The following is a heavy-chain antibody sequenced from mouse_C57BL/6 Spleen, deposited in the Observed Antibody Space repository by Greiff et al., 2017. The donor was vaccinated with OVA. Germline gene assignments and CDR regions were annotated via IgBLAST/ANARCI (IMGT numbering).Heavy chain of an antibody. J-gene: IGHJ3*01. V-gene: IGHV1-50*01. CDR3: ARGWSAWFAY. Sequence: VQLQQPWAELVKPGASVKLSCKASGYTFTSYWMQWVKQRPGQGLEWIGEIDPSDSYTNYNQKFKGKATLTVATSSSTAYMKRSRLESEDSAVYYCARGWSAWFAYWGQGTLVTVSA. CDR1: GYTFTSYW. CDR2: IDPSDSYT. D-gene: IGHD2-3*01.